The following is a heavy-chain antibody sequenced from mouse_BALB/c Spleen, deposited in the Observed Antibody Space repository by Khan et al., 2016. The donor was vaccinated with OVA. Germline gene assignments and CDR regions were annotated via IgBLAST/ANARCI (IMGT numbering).Heavy chain of an antibody. CDR1: GFTFSSYG. CDR3: ARQPGYYEGSARDY. J-gene: IGHJ4*01. Sequence: EVQVVESGGDLVKPGGSLKLSCAASGFTFSSYGMSWVRQTPDKRLEWVATISSGGSYTYYPDHLKGRFTISRANAKNTLYLQMSSLKSEDTAMYYCARQPGYYEGSARDYWGQGTSVTVAS. V-gene: IGHV5-6*01. CDR2: ISSGGSYT. D-gene: IGHD2-3*01.